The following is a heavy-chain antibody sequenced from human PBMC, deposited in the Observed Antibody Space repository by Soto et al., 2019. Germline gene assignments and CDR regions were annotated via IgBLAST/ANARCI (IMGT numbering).Heavy chain of an antibody. J-gene: IGHJ4*02. D-gene: IGHD3-22*01. CDR2: ISDDGNDK. CDR1: GFGFSFYG. CDR3: AKAVVDYSDSSGYFSDFDY. V-gene: IGHV3-30*18. Sequence: QVQLVESGGGVVQPGRSLRLSCVASGFGFSFYGMHWVRQAPGKGLEWVAVISDDGNDKYYGDSVKGRFTISRDNSANTLFLQMTGLREEDTAVYYCAKAVVDYSDSSGYFSDFDYWGQGPLVSVSS.